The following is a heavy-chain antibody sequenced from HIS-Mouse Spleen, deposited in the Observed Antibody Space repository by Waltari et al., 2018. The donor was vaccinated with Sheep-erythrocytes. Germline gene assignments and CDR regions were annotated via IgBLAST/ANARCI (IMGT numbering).Heavy chain of an antibody. Sequence: QVQLVESGGGVVQPGRSLRLSCAASGFTFSSYGMHWVRQAPGKGVWWWAVMSYDGRNKYYAASVKGRFTISRDNSKNTLYLQMNSLRAEDTAVYYCAKVGATGWFDPWGQGTLVTVSS. CDR3: AKVGATGWFDP. CDR2: MSYDGRNK. V-gene: IGHV3-30*18. J-gene: IGHJ5*02. D-gene: IGHD1-26*01. CDR1: GFTFSSYG.